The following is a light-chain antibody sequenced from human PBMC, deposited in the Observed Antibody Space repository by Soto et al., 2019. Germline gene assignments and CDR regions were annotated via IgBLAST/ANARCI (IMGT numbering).Light chain of an antibody. CDR3: CSYAGSSSVV. Sequence: QSALTQPASVSGSPGQSITISCTGTSSDVGSYDLVSWYQQHPGKAPKLMIYEVSKRPSGVSNRFSGSKSGNTASLTISGLQAEDEVYYYCCSYAGSSSVVFGGGTKVTVL. J-gene: IGLJ2*01. V-gene: IGLV2-23*02. CDR1: SSDVGSYDL. CDR2: EVS.